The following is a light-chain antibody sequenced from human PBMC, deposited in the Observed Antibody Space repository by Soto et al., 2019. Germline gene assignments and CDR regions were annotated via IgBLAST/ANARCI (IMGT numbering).Light chain of an antibody. CDR2: DVS. CDR1: SSDVGGYNY. CDR3: SSYTRSITLV. Sequence: QSALTQPAYVSGSPGQSITISCTGTSSDVGGYNYVSWYQQHPGKAPKLMIYDVSNRPSGVSNSFSGSKSGNTASLSISGLQAEDEADYYCSSYTRSITLVFGGGTKLTVL. V-gene: IGLV2-14*03. J-gene: IGLJ2*01.